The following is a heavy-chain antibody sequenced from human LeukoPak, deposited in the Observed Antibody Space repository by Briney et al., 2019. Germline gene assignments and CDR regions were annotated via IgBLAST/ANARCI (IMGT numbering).Heavy chain of an antibody. J-gene: IGHJ3*02. D-gene: IGHD1-26*01. CDR3: AREPHTWGGSYLWGAFDI. Sequence: SQTLSLTCTVSGGSISSGSYYWSWIRQPAGKGLEWIGRIYTSGSTNYNPSLKSRVTISVDTSKNQFSLKLSSVTAADTAVYYCAREPHTWGGSYLWGAFDIWGQGTMVTVSS. CDR1: GGSISSGSYY. V-gene: IGHV4-61*02. CDR2: IYTSGST.